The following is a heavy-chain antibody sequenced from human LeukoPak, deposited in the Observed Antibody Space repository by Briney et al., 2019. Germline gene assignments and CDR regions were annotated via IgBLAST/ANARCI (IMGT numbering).Heavy chain of an antibody. CDR3: AREEASAGDY. Sequence: PSETLSLTCTVSGGSISSYYWSWIRQPPGKGLEWIGYIYYSGSTNYNPSLQSRVTISVDMSKDQFSLKLSSVTATDTAVYYCAREEASAGDYWGQGTLVTVSS. V-gene: IGHV4-59*08. D-gene: IGHD6-13*01. CDR2: IYYSGST. CDR1: GGSISSYY. J-gene: IGHJ4*02.